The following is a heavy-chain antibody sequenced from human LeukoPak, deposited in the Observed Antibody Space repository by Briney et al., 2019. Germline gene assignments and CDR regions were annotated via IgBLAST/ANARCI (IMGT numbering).Heavy chain of an antibody. CDR3: ARWSGSVTARNYYYYMDV. D-gene: IGHD6-6*01. V-gene: IGHV4-61*02. J-gene: IGHJ6*03. CDR1: GGSVRRGNYY. CDR2: IYTSGTT. Sequence: SETLSLTCTVSGGSVRRGNYYWTWIRQPAGSGLERIGRIYTSGTTDYNPSLRTRVTISVDASRNQFSLNLSSVTAADTAVYYCARWSGSVTARNYYYYMDVWGEGTTVTVSS.